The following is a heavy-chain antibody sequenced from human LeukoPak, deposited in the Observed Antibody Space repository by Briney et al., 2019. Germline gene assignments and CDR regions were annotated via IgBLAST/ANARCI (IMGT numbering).Heavy chain of an antibody. V-gene: IGHV3-30*04. CDR1: GFTFSSYA. J-gene: IGHJ4*02. CDR3: ARDFLHYYYDSSGYPEPGY. D-gene: IGHD3-22*01. CDR2: ISYDGSNK. Sequence: GGSLRLSCAASGFTFSSYAMHWVRQAPGKGLEWVAVISYDGSNKYYADSVKGRFTIPRDNSKNTLYLQMNSLRAEDTAVYYCARDFLHYYYDSSGYPEPGYWGQGTLVTVSS.